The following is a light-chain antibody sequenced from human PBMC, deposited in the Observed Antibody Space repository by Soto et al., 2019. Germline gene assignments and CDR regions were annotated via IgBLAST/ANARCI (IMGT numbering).Light chain of an antibody. CDR1: QSVSSY. Sequence: EIVLTQSPATLSLSPGERATLSCRASQSVSSYLAWYQQKPGQAPRLLIYDASNRATGIPARFSGSGSGTDFTRTISSLEPEDFVVYYCQQRSNWPFSAFTFGPGTKVDIK. CDR3: QQRSNWPFSAFT. J-gene: IGKJ3*01. CDR2: DAS. V-gene: IGKV3-11*01.